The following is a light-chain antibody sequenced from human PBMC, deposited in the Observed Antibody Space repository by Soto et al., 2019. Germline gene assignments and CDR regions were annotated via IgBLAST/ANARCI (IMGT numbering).Light chain of an antibody. CDR3: SSYTSRSTLGV. CDR2: DVS. V-gene: IGLV2-14*03. CDR1: NSDIGGYNY. J-gene: IGLJ2*01. Sequence: QSALTQPASVSGSPGQSITISSTGTNSDIGGYNYVSWYQQHPGKAPKLMIYDVSNRPSGVSYRFSGSKSGNTASLTISGLQAEDEADYYCSSYTSRSTLGVFGGGTKVTVL.